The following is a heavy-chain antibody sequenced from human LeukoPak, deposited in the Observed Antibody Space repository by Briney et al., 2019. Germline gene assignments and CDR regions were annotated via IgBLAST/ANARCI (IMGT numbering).Heavy chain of an antibody. D-gene: IGHD2-2*01. CDR1: GGSISSGDYY. J-gene: IGHJ4*02. CDR3: ARVHCSSTSCLFDY. Sequence: SETLSLTCTVCGGSISSGDYYWSWIRQPPGKGLEWIGYIYYSGSTYYNPSLKSRVTISVDTSKNQFSLKLSSVTAADTAVYYCARVHCSSTSCLFDYWGQGTLVTVSS. V-gene: IGHV4-30-4*01. CDR2: IYYSGST.